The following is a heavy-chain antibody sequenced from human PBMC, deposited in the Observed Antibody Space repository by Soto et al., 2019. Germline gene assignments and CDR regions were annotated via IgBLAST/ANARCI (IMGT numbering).Heavy chain of an antibody. CDR3: ARSYDFWSGPYNWFDP. V-gene: IGHV4-61*01. CDR1: GGSVSSGSYY. J-gene: IGHJ5*02. D-gene: IGHD3-3*01. CDR2: IYYSGST. Sequence: SETLSLTCTASGGSVSSGSYYWSWLRQPPGKGLEWMGYIYYSGSTNYNPSLKSRVTISVDTSKNQFSLKLSSVTAADAAVYYCARSYDFWSGPYNWFDPWGQGTLVTVSS.